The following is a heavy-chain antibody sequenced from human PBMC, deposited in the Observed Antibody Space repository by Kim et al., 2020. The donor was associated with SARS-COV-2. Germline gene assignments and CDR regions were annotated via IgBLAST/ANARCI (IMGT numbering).Heavy chain of an antibody. CDR3: ARETSPIYYFDF. V-gene: IGHV1-46*01. CDR2: INPLGGAT. J-gene: IGHJ4*02. D-gene: IGHD2-2*02. Sequence: ASVKVSCKTSRYTFTNYYVHWVRQAPGQGLQWMGMINPLGGATNYAQKFQYRVTMTRDSSTSTVYVELSGLRSDDTAVYYCARETSPIYYFDFWGQGTLVTVSS. CDR1: RYTFTNYY.